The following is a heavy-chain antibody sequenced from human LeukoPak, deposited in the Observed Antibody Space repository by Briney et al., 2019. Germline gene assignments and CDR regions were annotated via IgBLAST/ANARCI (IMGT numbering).Heavy chain of an antibody. D-gene: IGHD3-3*01. Sequence: SETLSLTCTVSGGSISSYYWSWIRQPPGRGLEWIGYIFYNGSTNYNPSLKSRVTISVDTAKNHVSLSLSSVTAAATAVYYCARQSVDFCTDYAKNRFDPWGQGSLVTVSS. CDR2: IFYNGST. J-gene: IGHJ5*02. CDR1: GGSISSYY. CDR3: ARQSVDFCTDYAKNRFDP. V-gene: IGHV4-59*01.